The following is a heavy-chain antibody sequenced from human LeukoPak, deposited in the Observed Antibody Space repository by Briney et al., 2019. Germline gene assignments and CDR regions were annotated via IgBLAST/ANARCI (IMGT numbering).Heavy chain of an antibody. J-gene: IGHJ4*02. V-gene: IGHV3-23*01. CDR1: GFTFSSYA. CDR3: ANDLAAAGDAFDY. CDR2: ISGSGGST. D-gene: IGHD6-13*01. Sequence: GGSLRLPCAASGFTFSSYAMSWVRQAPGKGLEWVSAISGSGGSTYYADSVKGRFTISRDNSKNTLYLQMNSLRAEDTAVYYCANDLAAAGDAFDYWGQGTLVTVSS.